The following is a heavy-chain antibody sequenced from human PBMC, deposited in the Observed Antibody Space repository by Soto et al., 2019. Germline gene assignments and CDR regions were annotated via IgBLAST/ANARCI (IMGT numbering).Heavy chain of an antibody. J-gene: IGHJ5*02. Sequence: ASVKVSFKASGYTFTSYYMHWVRQAPGQGLEWIGIINPSGGSTSYAQNFQGRFIMTRDTPTSTVYMELSSLRSEDTAVYYCARDRDSIGYLFHXWGQGTLLTVSX. V-gene: IGHV1-46*01. CDR3: ARDRDSIGYLFHX. CDR2: INPSGGST. D-gene: IGHD3-22*01. CDR1: GYTFTSYY.